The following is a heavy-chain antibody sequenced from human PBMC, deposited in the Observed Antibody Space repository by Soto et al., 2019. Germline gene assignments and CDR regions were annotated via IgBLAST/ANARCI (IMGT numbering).Heavy chain of an antibody. CDR3: ARDGVYSNYEGSYYYYGMDV. J-gene: IGHJ6*02. Sequence: TLSLTCTVSGGSISSYYWSWIRQPPGKGLEWIGYIYYSGSTNYNPSLKSRVTISVDTSKNQFSLKLSSVTAADTAVYYCARDGVYSNYEGSYYYYGMDVWGQGTTVTVSS. CDR1: GGSISSYY. D-gene: IGHD4-4*01. V-gene: IGHV4-59*01. CDR2: IYYSGST.